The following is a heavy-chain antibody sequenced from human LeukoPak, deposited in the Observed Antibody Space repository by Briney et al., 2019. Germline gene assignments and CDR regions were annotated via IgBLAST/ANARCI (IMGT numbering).Heavy chain of an antibody. V-gene: IGHV3-43*02. CDR3: AKESGKFDY. Sequence: GGSLRLSCVASGLDFDDSAMHWVRQAPGKGLEWVSLISADGGSTFSADSVKGRFSVSRDNSKNSLYLQMNSLRSEDTAMYYCAKESGKFDYWGQGTLVAVSS. CDR2: ISADGGST. J-gene: IGHJ4*02. CDR1: GLDFDDSA.